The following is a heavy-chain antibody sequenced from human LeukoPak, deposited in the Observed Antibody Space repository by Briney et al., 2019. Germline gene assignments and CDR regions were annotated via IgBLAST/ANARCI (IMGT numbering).Heavy chain of an antibody. CDR2: IYPGDSDT. Sequence: GESLKISCKGSGYSFTSYWIGWVRQMPGKGLEWMGIIYPGDSDTRYSPSFQGQVTISADKSISTAYLQWNSLKASDTAMYYCARTYYYDSSGYYSDYYYYYMDVWGKGTTVTVSS. CDR1: GYSFTSYW. CDR3: ARTYYYDSSGYYSDYYYYYMDV. D-gene: IGHD3-22*01. J-gene: IGHJ6*03. V-gene: IGHV5-51*01.